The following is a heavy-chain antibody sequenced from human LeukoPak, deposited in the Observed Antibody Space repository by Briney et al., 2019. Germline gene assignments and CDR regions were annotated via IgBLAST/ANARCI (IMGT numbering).Heavy chain of an antibody. J-gene: IGHJ4*02. CDR2: VSYDGSTE. CDR1: GFTFSYYA. D-gene: IGHD3-22*01. Sequence: GGSLRLSCAASGFTFSYYAMHWVRQAPGKGLEWVAVVSYDGSTEYYADSVKGRFTISRDNSKNTLYLQMNSLRAEDTAVYYCAKDWGYYDTSGYHFDYWGQGTLVTVSS. CDR3: AKDWGYYDTSGYHFDY. V-gene: IGHV3-30*18.